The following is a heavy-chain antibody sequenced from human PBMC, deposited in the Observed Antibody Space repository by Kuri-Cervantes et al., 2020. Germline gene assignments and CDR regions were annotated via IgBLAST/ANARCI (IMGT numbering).Heavy chain of an antibody. CDR2: ISYDGSNK. J-gene: IGHJ3*02. CDR1: GFTFSSYA. Sequence: GESLKISCAASGFTFSSYAMHWVRQAPGKGLEWVAVISYDGSNKYYADSVKGRFTISRDNSKNTLYLQMNSLRAEDTALYYCAKDQYSSGWYYAFDIWGQGTMVTVSS. CDR3: AKDQYSSGWYYAFDI. D-gene: IGHD6-19*01. V-gene: IGHV3-30-3*01.